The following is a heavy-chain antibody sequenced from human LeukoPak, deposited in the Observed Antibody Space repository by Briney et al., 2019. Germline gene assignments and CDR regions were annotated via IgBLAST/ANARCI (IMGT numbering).Heavy chain of an antibody. D-gene: IGHD2-15*01. CDR2: ITAYNGYT. V-gene: IGHV1-18*01. Sequence: ASVRVSCTPSGSTLITYAISWVRQAPGQGLEWMGWITAYNGYTTYAQKLQGRVTMTTDTSTNTAYTELRSLKSDDTAVYYCARGNCSGGSCYLPEYLQHWGQGTLVT. CDR1: GSTLITYA. J-gene: IGHJ1*01. CDR3: ARGNCSGGSCYLPEYLQH.